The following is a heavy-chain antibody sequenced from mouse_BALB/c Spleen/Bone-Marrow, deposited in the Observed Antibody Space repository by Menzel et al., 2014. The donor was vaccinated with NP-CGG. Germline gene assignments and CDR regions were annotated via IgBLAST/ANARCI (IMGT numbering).Heavy chain of an antibody. Sequence: EVQLQQSGPGLVKPSQSLSLTCTVTGYSITSDYAWNWIRQFPGNTLEWMGYISYSGSTSYNPSLKSRISITRDTSKNQFFLQLNSVTTEDTATYYCARYDYDVGYFDYWGQGTTLTVSS. CDR2: ISYSGST. CDR3: ARYDYDVGYFDY. D-gene: IGHD2-4*01. J-gene: IGHJ2*01. V-gene: IGHV3-2*02. CDR1: GYSITSDYA.